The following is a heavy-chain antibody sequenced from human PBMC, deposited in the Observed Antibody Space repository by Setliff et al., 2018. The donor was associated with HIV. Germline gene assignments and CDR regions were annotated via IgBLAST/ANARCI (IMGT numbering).Heavy chain of an antibody. Sequence: SETLSLTCTVSGGSISSGNYHWSWIRQPAGKGLEWIGHIYISGSTDYNPSLKSRVTISGDTSKNQFSLKLSSVTAADTAVYYCARGLLESDYDYINIYNYFYMDVWGQGTLVTVSS. CDR1: GGSISSGNYH. CDR2: IYISGST. J-gene: IGHJ6*03. V-gene: IGHV4-61*09. D-gene: IGHD5-12*01. CDR3: ARGLLESDYDYINIYNYFYMDV.